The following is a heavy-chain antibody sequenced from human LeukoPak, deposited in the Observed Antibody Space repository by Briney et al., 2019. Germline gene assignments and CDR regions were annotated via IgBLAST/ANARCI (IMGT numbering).Heavy chain of an antibody. D-gene: IGHD3-22*01. CDR1: GFTFSSYG. J-gene: IGHJ3*02. Sequence: GGSLRLSCAASGFTFSSYGMSWVRQAPGKGLEWVSVISGRGGSTNYADSVKGRLTISRDNSKNTLFLQMNSLRAEDTAVYYCAKASIIVVVTQAFDIWGQGTMVTVSS. CDR2: ISGRGGST. CDR3: AKASIIVVVTQAFDI. V-gene: IGHV3-23*01.